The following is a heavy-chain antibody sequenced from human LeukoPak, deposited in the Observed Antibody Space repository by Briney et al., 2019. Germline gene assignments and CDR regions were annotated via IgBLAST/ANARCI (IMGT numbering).Heavy chain of an antibody. J-gene: IGHJ4*02. V-gene: IGHV3-21*01. CDR3: ARGGKPFDY. CDR2: ISSSSSYI. Sequence: GGSLRLSCAASGFTFSTFSMNWVRQAPGKGLEWVSFISSSSSYIYYADSVKGRFTISRDTAKNSLYLQMNSLRAEDTAVYYSARGGKPFDYWGQGTLVTVSS. CDR1: GFTFSTFS. D-gene: IGHD1-1*01.